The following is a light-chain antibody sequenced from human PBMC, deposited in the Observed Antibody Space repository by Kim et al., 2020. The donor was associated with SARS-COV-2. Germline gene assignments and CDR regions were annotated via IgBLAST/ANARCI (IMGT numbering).Light chain of an antibody. V-gene: IGLV3-19*01. CDR2: GRN. CDR1: SLRKYY. CDR3: DSRDSGGNHVV. Sequence: ALGQTVRITCQGDSLRKYYANWYQQKPGHAPILVIYGRNKRPSGIPDRFSGSSSGNTASLIITGAQAEDESDYYCDSRDSGGNHVVIGGGTKVTVL. J-gene: IGLJ2*01.